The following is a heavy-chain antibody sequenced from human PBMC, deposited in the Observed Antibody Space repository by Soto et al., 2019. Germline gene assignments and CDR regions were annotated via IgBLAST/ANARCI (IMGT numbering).Heavy chain of an antibody. CDR1: GGSISSSSYY. D-gene: IGHD2-15*01. Sequence: ASETLSLTCTVSGGSISSSSYYWGWIRQPPGKGLEWIGSIYYSGSTNYNPSLKSRVTISVDTSKNQFSLKLSSVTAADTAVYYCARRYGGTFDYWGQGTLVTVSS. CDR2: IYYSGST. CDR3: ARRYGGTFDY. J-gene: IGHJ4*02. V-gene: IGHV4-39*07.